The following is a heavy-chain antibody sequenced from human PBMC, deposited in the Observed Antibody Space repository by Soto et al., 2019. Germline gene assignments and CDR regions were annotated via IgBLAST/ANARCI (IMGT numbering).Heavy chain of an antibody. J-gene: IGHJ4*02. D-gene: IGHD2-21*02. CDR1: GFTSNSLS. CDR2: VSFDGKVT. Sequence: GGSLRLSWTGSGFTSNSLSLHWVRQGPDKGLEWVAVVSFDGKVTYYADSVKGRFTVSRDISKNTIYLQANSLRPEDTAVYYCAREPYGDSQYFDYWGQGT. CDR3: AREPYGDSQYFDY. V-gene: IGHV3-30*04.